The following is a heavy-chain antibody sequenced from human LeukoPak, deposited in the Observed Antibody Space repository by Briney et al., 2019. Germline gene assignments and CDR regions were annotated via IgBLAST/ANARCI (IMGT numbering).Heavy chain of an antibody. CDR1: GFTFDDYA. CDR3: AKDPRSYSGYDRPVPDY. V-gene: IGHV3-9*01. Sequence: GGSLRLSCAASGFTFDDYAMHWVRQAPGKGLEWVSGISWNSGIIGYADSVKGRFTISRDNSKNTLYLQMNSLRAEDTAVYYCAKDPRSYSGYDRPVPDYWGQGTLVAVSS. J-gene: IGHJ4*02. CDR2: ISWNSGII. D-gene: IGHD5-12*01.